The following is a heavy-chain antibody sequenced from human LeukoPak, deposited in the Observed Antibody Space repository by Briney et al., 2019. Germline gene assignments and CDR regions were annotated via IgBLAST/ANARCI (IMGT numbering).Heavy chain of an antibody. Sequence: GGSLRLSCAASGFTFSSYSMNWVRQAPGKGLEWVSSISSSSSYIYYADSVKDRFTISRDNAKNSLYLQMNSLRAEDTAVYYCARDADSALMYYFDYWGQGTLVTVSS. CDR1: GFTFSSYS. CDR2: ISSSSSYI. V-gene: IGHV3-21*01. J-gene: IGHJ4*02. CDR3: ARDADSALMYYFDY. D-gene: IGHD2-15*01.